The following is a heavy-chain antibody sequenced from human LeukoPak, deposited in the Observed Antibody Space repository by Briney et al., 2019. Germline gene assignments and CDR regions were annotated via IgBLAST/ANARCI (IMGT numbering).Heavy chain of an antibody. CDR3: AKAAGQWVVGGHYYFDY. V-gene: IGHV3-23*01. CDR1: GFTFSNYA. Sequence: PGGSLRLSCAASGFTFSNYAMSWVRQAPGKGLECVSGISGSGGSSYYADSVKGRFTISRDNFKNMLYLQMNSLRAEDTAVYYCAKAAGQWVVGGHYYFDYWGQGTLVTVSS. D-gene: IGHD6-19*01. CDR2: ISGSGGSS. J-gene: IGHJ4*02.